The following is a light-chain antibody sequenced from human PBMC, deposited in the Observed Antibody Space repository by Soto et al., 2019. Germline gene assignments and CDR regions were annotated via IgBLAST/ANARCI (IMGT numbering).Light chain of an antibody. CDR1: QTVSTN. V-gene: IGKV3-20*01. J-gene: IGKJ1*01. Sequence: EIVLTQSPGTLSLSPGDRATLSCRASQTVSTNLAWYQQTPGQVPRLLIYGASSRATGIPHRFSGSGSGADFSLTNSRLEPEDFAVYYCQQYHKSPRTFGQGTKVDMK. CDR3: QQYHKSPRT. CDR2: GAS.